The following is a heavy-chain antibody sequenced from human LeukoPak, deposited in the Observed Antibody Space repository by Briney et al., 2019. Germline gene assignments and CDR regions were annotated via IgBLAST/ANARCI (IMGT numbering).Heavy chain of an antibody. CDR2: NYHSGST. CDR3: ARTFSGTRNRQAPAAFDI. J-gene: IGHJ3*02. Sequence: SETLSLTCAVSGYSISSGYYWGWIRHPPGKGLLWSGSNYHSGSTYYNPSLKSRVTISVDTSKNQFSLKLSSVTAADTAVYYCARTFSGTRNRQAPAAFDIWGQGTMVTVSS. D-gene: IGHD1-26*01. CDR1: GYSISSGYY. V-gene: IGHV4-38-2*01.